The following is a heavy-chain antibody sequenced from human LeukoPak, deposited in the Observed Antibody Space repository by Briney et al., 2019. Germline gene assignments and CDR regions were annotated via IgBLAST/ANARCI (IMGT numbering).Heavy chain of an antibody. CDR3: AFRDGYGSGSYEY. V-gene: IGHV1-69*04. Sequence: GASVKVSFKASGGTFSSCAISWVRQAPGQGLGWMGRIIPILGIANYAQKFQGRVTITADKSTSTAYMELSSLRSEDTAVYYCAFRDGYGSGSYEYWGQGTLVTVSS. D-gene: IGHD3-10*01. CDR1: GGTFSSCA. CDR2: IIPILGIA. J-gene: IGHJ4*02.